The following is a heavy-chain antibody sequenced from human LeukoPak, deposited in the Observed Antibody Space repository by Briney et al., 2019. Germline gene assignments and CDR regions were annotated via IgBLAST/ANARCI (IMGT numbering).Heavy chain of an antibody. J-gene: IGHJ4*02. V-gene: IGHV3-48*01. CDR1: GFTFSSYS. CDR3: ARVAVATIWGPKTGLDY. CDR2: ISSSSSTI. D-gene: IGHD5-12*01. Sequence: GGSLRLSCAASGFTFSSYSMNWVRQAPGKGLEWVSYISSSSSTIYYADSVKGRFTISRDNAKNSLYLQMNSLRAEDTAVYYCARVAVATIWGPKTGLDYWGQGTLVTVSS.